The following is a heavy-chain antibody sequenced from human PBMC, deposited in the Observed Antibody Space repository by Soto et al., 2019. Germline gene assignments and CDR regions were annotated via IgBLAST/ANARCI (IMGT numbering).Heavy chain of an antibody. Sequence: ASVKVSCKASGYTFSDSHIHWVRQAPGQGLEWMGWIKPHSGATNYVEKFQGWVTLTRDTSIGTAYMEVSRLKSDDTAVYYCARDRKRYDFWSGYYTPHYYYGMDVWGQGTTVTVSS. CDR1: GYTFSDSH. V-gene: IGHV1-2*04. D-gene: IGHD3-3*01. CDR3: ARDRKRYDFWSGYYTPHYYYGMDV. CDR2: IKPHSGAT. J-gene: IGHJ6*02.